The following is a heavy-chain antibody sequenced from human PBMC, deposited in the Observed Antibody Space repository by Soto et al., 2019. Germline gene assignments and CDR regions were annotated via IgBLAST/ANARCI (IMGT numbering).Heavy chain of an antibody. CDR1: GYNFNQYY. V-gene: IGHV1-46*02. Sequence: QVQLVQSGPEVRKPGASVRLSCATSGYNFNQYYIHWVRQAPGQGLEWMGIINLRGGTTEYAHKFRGRVTVPGDTSTRTAYMELSSLKSEDTDVYFCARGPADSAVPHWNNWGQGTLITVSS. CDR2: INLRGGTT. J-gene: IGHJ4*02. CDR3: ARGPADSAVPHWNN. D-gene: IGHD1-1*01.